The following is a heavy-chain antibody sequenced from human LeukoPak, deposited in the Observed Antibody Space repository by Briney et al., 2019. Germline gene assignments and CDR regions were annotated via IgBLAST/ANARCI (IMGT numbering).Heavy chain of an antibody. V-gene: IGHV3-21*01. CDR3: AREELTTQRGGNWFDP. CDR1: GFIFSSYS. D-gene: IGHD1-14*01. J-gene: IGHJ5*02. CDR2: ISISSSYR. Sequence: PGGSLRLSCAASGFIFSSYSMNWVRQAPGKGLEWVSSISISSSYRYYADSVKGRFTISRDNAKNSLYLQMNSLRAEDTAVYYCAREELTTQRGGNWFDPWGQGTLVTVSS.